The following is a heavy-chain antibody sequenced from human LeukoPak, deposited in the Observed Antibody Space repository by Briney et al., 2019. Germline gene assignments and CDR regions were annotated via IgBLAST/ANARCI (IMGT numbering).Heavy chain of an antibody. CDR1: GGSISSGSFY. CDR3: ARSPTGGSPFFDY. V-gene: IGHV4-61*01. CDR2: IYYSGGT. J-gene: IGHJ4*02. Sequence: SETLSPTCTVSGGSISSGSFYWSWIRQPPGKGLEWIGYIYYSGGTNYNPSLKSRLTISVDTSKNQFSLRLSSVTAADTAVYYCARSPTGGSPFFDYWGQGTLVTVSS. D-gene: IGHD2-15*01.